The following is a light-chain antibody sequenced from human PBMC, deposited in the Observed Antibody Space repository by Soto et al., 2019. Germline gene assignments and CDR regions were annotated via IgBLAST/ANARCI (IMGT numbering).Light chain of an antibody. J-gene: IGKJ1*01. CDR2: GAS. Sequence: EIGLKQSPCTLSLYTGERATLSCRASQSVSSSYLAWYQQKPGQAPRLLIYGASSRATGIPDRFSGSGSGTDFTLTISRLEPEDFAVYYCEQYGSSRRTFGQRTNVDI. CDR1: QSVSSSY. CDR3: EQYGSSRRT. V-gene: IGKV3-20*01.